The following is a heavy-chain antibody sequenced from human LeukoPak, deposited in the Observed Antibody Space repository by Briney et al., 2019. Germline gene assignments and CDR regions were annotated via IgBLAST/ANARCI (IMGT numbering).Heavy chain of an antibody. D-gene: IGHD3-22*01. Sequence: ASVKVSCKASGYTFTGYYMHWVRQAPGQGLKWMGRINPNSGGTNYAQKFQGRVTMTRDTSISTAYMELSRLRSDDTAVYYCALYYDSSGYMAFDIWGQGTMVTVSS. J-gene: IGHJ3*02. CDR1: GYTFTGYY. CDR2: INPNSGGT. V-gene: IGHV1-2*06. CDR3: ALYYDSSGYMAFDI.